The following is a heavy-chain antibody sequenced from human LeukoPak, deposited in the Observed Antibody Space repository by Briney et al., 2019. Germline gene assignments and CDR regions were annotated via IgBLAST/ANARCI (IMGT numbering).Heavy chain of an antibody. D-gene: IGHD5-18*01. J-gene: IGHJ4*01. Sequence: GGSLRLSCAASGFTFSSYSMNWVRQAPGKGLEWVSSISSSSSYIYYADSVKGRFTISRDNAKNSLYLQMNSLRAEDTAVYYCARRATTERGHSYGLDYWGQGTLVTVSS. CDR1: GFTFSSYS. CDR3: ARRATTERGHSYGLDY. CDR2: ISSSSSYI. V-gene: IGHV3-21*01.